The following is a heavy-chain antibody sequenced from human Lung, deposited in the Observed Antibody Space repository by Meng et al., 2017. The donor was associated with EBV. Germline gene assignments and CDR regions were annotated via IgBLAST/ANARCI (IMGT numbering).Heavy chain of an antibody. CDR3: ARNRPRGVATGANWFDP. Sequence: LVRCGADVKKPGASVKVPCKASGYTITDYYLHWARQAPGQGLEWMGRISPNSGDTNYAQNFQGRVTMTRDTSISTAYMELNRLGSDDTAVYYCARNRPRGVATGANWFDPWGQGTLVTVSS. D-gene: IGHD5-12*01. J-gene: IGHJ5*02. CDR1: GYTITDYY. V-gene: IGHV1-2*06. CDR2: ISPNSGDT.